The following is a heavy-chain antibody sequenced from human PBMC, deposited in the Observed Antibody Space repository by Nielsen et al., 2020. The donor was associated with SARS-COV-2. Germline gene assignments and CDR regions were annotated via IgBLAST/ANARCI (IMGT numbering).Heavy chain of an antibody. Sequence: ESLKISCAASGFTFDDYGMSWVRQAPGKGLEWVSGINWNGGSTGYADSVKGRFTISRDNAKNSLYLQMNSLRAEDTALYHCAKLGYDFWSGDLNHQDYWGQGTLVTVAS. CDR1: GFTFDDYG. CDR2: INWNGGST. D-gene: IGHD3-3*01. CDR3: AKLGYDFWSGDLNHQDY. J-gene: IGHJ4*02. V-gene: IGHV3-20*01.